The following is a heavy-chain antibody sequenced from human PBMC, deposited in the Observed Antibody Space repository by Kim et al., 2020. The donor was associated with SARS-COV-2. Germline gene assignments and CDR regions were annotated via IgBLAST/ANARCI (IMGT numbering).Heavy chain of an antibody. CDR1: GFTFSSYA. J-gene: IGHJ2*01. D-gene: IGHD3-22*01. Sequence: GGSLRLSCAASGFTFSSYAMHWVRQAPGKGLEWVAVISYDGSNKYYADSVKGRFTISRDNSKNTLYLQMNSLRAEDTAVYYCARERTWLLLNDWYFDLWG. V-gene: IGHV3-30*04. CDR3: ARERTWLLLNDWYFDL. CDR2: ISYDGSNK.